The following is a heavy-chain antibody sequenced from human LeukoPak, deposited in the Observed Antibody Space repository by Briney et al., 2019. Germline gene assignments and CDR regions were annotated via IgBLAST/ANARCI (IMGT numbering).Heavy chain of an antibody. J-gene: IGHJ3*02. Sequence: SETLSLTCAVYGGSFSGYYWSWIRQPPGKGLEWIGEINHSGSTNYNPSLKSRVTISVDTSKNQFSLKLRSVTAADTAVYYCARSSDYDAFDIWGQGTMVTVSS. CDR1: GGSFSGYY. CDR2: INHSGST. D-gene: IGHD4-11*01. CDR3: ARSSDYDAFDI. V-gene: IGHV4-34*01.